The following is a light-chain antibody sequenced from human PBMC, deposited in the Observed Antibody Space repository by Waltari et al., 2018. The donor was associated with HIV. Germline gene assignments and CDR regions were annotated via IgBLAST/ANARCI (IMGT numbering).Light chain of an antibody. CDR2: DAS. CDR1: QVLSSA. J-gene: IGKJ1*01. V-gene: IGKV1D-13*01. CDR3: QQFNNYPRT. Sequence: AIQLTQAPTSLSASVGARVAITCRASQVLSSALDWYQHKPGKAPKLLIYDASSLESGVPSRFSGSGSGTDFTLTISSLQPEDFTTYYCQQFNNYPRTFGQGTKVEIK.